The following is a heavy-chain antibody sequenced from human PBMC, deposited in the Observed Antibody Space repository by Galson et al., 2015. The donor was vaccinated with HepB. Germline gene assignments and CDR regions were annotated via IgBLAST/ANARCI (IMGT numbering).Heavy chain of an antibody. Sequence: ETLSLTCTVSGGSISSSSYYWGWIRQPPGKGLEWIGSIYYSGSTYYNPSLKSRVTISVDTSKNQFSLKLSSVTAADTAVYYCARHLLWFGELSKFDYWGQGTLVTVSS. V-gene: IGHV4-39*01. J-gene: IGHJ4*02. CDR3: ARHLLWFGELSKFDY. CDR1: GGSISSSSYY. D-gene: IGHD3-10*01. CDR2: IYYSGST.